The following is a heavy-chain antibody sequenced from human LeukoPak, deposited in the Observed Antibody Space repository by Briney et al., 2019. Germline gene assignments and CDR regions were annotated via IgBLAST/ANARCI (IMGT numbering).Heavy chain of an antibody. CDR3: AREAWRNALNY. CDR2: INHSGST. CDR1: GGSFSGYY. J-gene: IGHJ4*02. V-gene: IGHV4-34*01. Sequence: SETLSLTCAVYGGSFSGYYWSWIRQPPGKGLEWIGEINHSGSTNYNPSLKSRVTISVDTSKNQFSLKLSSVTAADTAVYYCAREAWRNALNYWGQGTLVTVSS. D-gene: IGHD5-12*01.